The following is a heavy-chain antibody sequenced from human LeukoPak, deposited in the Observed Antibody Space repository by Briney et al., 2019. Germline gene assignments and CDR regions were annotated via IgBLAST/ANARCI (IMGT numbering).Heavy chain of an antibody. CDR1: GYSISSGYY. CDR2: IYHSGST. V-gene: IGHV4-38-2*01. J-gene: IGHJ6*03. D-gene: IGHD3-22*01. CDR3: VGMKFYDRTGYTPGYYMDV. Sequence: PSETLSLTCAVSGYSISSGYYWGWIRQPPGKGLEWIGSIYHSGSTYYNPSLKSRVTISVDTSKNQFSLKLSSVTDEDTAVYYCVGMKFYDRTGYTPGYYMDVWGKGTTVTVSS.